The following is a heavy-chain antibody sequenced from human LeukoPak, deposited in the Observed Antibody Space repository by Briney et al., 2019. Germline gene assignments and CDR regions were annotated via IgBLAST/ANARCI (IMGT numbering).Heavy chain of an antibody. J-gene: IGHJ4*02. CDR3: AKDRWGGRAGYFDY. V-gene: IGHV3-30*04. CDR2: TSYDGSNK. D-gene: IGHD1-26*01. CDR1: GFTFSSHA. Sequence: GGSLRLSCAASGFTFSSHAMHWVRQAPGKGLEWVAVTSYDGSNKYYADSVKGRFTISRDNSKNTLYLQMSSLRAEDTAVYYCAKDRWGGRAGYFDYWGQGTLVTVSS.